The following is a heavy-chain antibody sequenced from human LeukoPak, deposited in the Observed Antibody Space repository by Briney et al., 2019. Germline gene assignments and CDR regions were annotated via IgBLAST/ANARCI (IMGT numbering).Heavy chain of an antibody. CDR2: INHSGST. CDR1: GGSISSGTYY. D-gene: IGHD6-6*01. Sequence: SETLSLTCTVSGGSISSGTYYWGLIRQPPGKGLEWIGEINHSGSTNYNPSLKSRVTISVDTSKNQFSLKLSSVTAADTAVYYCARQSTSSSDFRVNWFDPWGQGTLVTVSS. J-gene: IGHJ5*02. CDR3: ARQSTSSSDFRVNWFDP. V-gene: IGHV4-39*01.